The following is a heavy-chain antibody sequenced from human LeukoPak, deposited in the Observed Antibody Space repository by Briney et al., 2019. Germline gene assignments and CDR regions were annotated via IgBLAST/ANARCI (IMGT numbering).Heavy chain of an antibody. J-gene: IGHJ4*02. D-gene: IGHD2-15*01. V-gene: IGHV3-33*01. Sequence: PGGSLRLSCAASGFTFSSYGMHWVRQAPGKGLEWVAVIWYDGGNKYYADSVKGRFTISRDNSKNTLYLQMNSLRAEDTAVYYCARDLDSWWYFDYWGQGTLVTVSS. CDR2: IWYDGGNK. CDR3: ARDLDSWWYFDY. CDR1: GFTFSSYG.